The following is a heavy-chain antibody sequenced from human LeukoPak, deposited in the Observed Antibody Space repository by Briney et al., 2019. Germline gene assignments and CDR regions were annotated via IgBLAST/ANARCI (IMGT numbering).Heavy chain of an antibody. V-gene: IGHV4-39*02. CDR1: GGSISSISSNNYH. J-gene: IGHJ6*02. D-gene: IGHD2-15*01. CDR2: IYYSGST. CDR3: ARDLGWVAMDV. Sequence: SETLSLTCIVSGGSISSISSNNYHWGWIRQPPGKGLEWIGSIYYSGSTYYNPSLKSRVTISVDTSKNQFSLKLSSVTAADTALYYCARDLGWVAMDVWGQGTTVTVSS.